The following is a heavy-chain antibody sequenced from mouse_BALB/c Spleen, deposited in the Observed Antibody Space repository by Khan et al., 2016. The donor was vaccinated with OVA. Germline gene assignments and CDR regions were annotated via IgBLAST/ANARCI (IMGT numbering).Heavy chain of an antibody. J-gene: IGHJ2*01. CDR3: ARGPYYGSSPCYFDY. CDR1: GFTFSSYD. CDR2: ISSGGST. D-gene: IGHD1-1*01. V-gene: IGHV5-6-5*01. Sequence: EVELVESGGGLVKPGGSLKLSCAASGFTFSSYDMSWVRQTPEKRLAWVASISSGGSTYYPDSVKGRFTISRDNVSNILSLQMSSLRPEDTAMYYCARGPYYGSSPCYFDYWGQGTTLTVSS.